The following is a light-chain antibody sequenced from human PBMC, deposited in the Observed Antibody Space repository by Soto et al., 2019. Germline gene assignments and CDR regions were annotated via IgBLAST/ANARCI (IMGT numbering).Light chain of an antibody. V-gene: IGLV1-40*01. CDR3: QSYDTRLRGSV. CDR1: SSNIGAGYD. Sequence: QSVLTQPPSVSGAPGQTVTITCTGSSSNIGAGYDAHWYQQLPGTAPKLLIYGNDNRPSGVPDRFSGSKSGTSASLAITGVQPEDEAPYYCQSYDTRLRGSVFGGGTKLTVL. J-gene: IGLJ3*02. CDR2: GND.